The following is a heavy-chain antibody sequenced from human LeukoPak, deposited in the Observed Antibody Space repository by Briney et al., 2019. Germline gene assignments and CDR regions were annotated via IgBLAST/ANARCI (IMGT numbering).Heavy chain of an antibody. CDR3: ARTAPYAGSWNAKANSYYFDY. V-gene: IGHV1-2*02. D-gene: IGHD1-1*01. CDR2: INPNSGGT. J-gene: IGHJ4*02. Sequence: ASVKVSCKASGYTFTGYYMHWVRQAPGQGLEWMGWINPNSGGTNYAQKFQGRVTMTRDTSISTAYMELNSLRSVDTAVYYCARTAPYAGSWNAKANSYYFDYWGQGSLVTVSS. CDR1: GYTFTGYY.